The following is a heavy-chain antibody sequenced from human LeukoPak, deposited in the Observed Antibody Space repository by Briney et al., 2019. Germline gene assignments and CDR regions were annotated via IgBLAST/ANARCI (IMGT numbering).Heavy chain of an antibody. J-gene: IGHJ1*01. CDR3: ATVFGGIRVVPAAAEYFQH. D-gene: IGHD2-2*01. CDR1: GYTLTELS. Sequence: ASVKVSCKVSGYTLTELSMHWVRQAPGKGLEWMGGFDPEDGETIYAQKFQGRVTMTEDTSTDTAYMELSSLRSEDTAVYYRATVFGGIRVVPAAAEYFQHWGQGTLVTVSS. CDR2: FDPEDGET. V-gene: IGHV1-24*01.